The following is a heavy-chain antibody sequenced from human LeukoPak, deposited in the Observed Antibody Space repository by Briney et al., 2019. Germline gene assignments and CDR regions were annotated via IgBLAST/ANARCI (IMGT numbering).Heavy chain of an antibody. D-gene: IGHD2-2*01. V-gene: IGHV4-30-4*08. J-gene: IGHJ3*02. CDR1: GGSISSGDYY. CDR3: ATTQDIVVVPAANLGYAFDI. CDR2: IYYSGST. Sequence: PSETLSLTCTVSGGSISSGDYYWSWIRQPPGKGLEWIGYIYYSGSTYYHPYLKSRVTISVDTSKNQFSLKLSSATAADTAVYYCATTQDIVVVPAANLGYAFDIWGQGTMVTVSS.